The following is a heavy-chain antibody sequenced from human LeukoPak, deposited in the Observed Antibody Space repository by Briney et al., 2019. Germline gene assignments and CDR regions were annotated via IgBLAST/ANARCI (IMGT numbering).Heavy chain of an antibody. Sequence: SETLSLTCAVYGGSFRGYFWSWIRQPPGKGLEWIGYIYYSGSTNYNPSLKSRVTISVDTSKNQFSLKLSSVTAADTAVYYCARDDYGFDYWGQGTLVTVSS. CDR1: GGSFRGYF. V-gene: IGHV4-59*01. J-gene: IGHJ4*02. CDR3: ARDDYGFDY. D-gene: IGHD4-17*01. CDR2: IYYSGST.